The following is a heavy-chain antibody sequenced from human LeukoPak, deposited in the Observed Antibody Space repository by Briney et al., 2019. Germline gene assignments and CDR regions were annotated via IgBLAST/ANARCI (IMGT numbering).Heavy chain of an antibody. CDR3: ARGPRVPSPTYYFEF. V-gene: IGHV3-23*01. CDR2: TSGSGGSS. Sequence: GGSLRLSCAASGFTFGNYAMTWVRPAPGKGVEYVTSTSGSGGSSYYAASVQGRFTISRDNSRNTLYLQMNNLRIDDTAVYHCARGPRVPSPTYYFEFWGQGVLVTVSS. J-gene: IGHJ4*02. D-gene: IGHD2-2*01. CDR1: GFTFGNYA.